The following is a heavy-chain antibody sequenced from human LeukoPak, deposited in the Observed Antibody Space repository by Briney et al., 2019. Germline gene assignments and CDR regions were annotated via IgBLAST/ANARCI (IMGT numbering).Heavy chain of an antibody. Sequence: SETLSLTCTVSGGSISSSSYYWGWIRQPPGKGLEWIGSIYYSGSTYYNPSLKSRVTISVDTSKNQFSLKLSSVTAADTAVYYCARHEQLAPFDYWGQGTLVTLSS. CDR1: GGSISSSSYY. CDR2: IYYSGST. V-gene: IGHV4-39*01. D-gene: IGHD6-13*01. CDR3: ARHEQLAPFDY. J-gene: IGHJ4*02.